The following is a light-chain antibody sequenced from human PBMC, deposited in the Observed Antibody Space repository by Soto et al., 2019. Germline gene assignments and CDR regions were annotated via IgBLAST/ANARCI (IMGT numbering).Light chain of an antibody. J-gene: IGKJ1*01. V-gene: IGKV3-11*01. CDR3: QQRNNWPPWT. Sequence: EIVLTQSPATLSLSPGERATLSCRASQSVSYHLAWYQQKPGQAPRLLIYDASNRATGIPARFSGSGSGTDFTLTISSLEPEDSAIYHCQQRNNWPPWTFGQGTKVEIK. CDR2: DAS. CDR1: QSVSYH.